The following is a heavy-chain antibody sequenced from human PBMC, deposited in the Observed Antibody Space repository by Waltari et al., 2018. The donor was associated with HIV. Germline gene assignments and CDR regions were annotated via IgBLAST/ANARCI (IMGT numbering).Heavy chain of an antibody. V-gene: IGHV5-51*01. J-gene: IGHJ3*02. CDR2: VYPADSDT. CDR3: ARQSRSGNYHPYGAFDI. D-gene: IGHD1-26*01. CDR1: GYSFSNYW. Sequence: EVQLVQSGAEVKRPGESLKISCKDSGYSFSNYWIGWVRQMPGKGLEWMGVVYPADSDTRYSPSFQGQVIISADKSTNTAYLQWSSLEASDTAMYYCARQSRSGNYHPYGAFDIWGQGTMVTVSS.